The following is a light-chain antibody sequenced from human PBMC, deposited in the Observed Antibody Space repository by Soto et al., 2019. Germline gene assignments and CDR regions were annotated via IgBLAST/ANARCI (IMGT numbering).Light chain of an antibody. CDR1: QSVRSSH. J-gene: IGKJ4*01. CDR3: QQYSSSPLT. Sequence: EVMLTQSPGTLCLSPGERATLSCRTSQSVRSSHLAWYQPKPGQAPRLLIYGASSRATGIPDRFSGSGSGTDFTLTISRLEPEDFAGYHCQQYSSSPLTFGGGSIV. V-gene: IGKV3-20*01. CDR2: GAS.